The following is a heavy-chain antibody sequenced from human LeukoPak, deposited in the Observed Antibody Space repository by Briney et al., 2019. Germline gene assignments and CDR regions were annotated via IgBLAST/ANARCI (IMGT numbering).Heavy chain of an antibody. D-gene: IGHD3-3*01. Sequence: GASVTVSCKASGYTFTNYYMHWVRQAPGQGLEWMGIINPNGGSTSYAQKFQGRVVMTRDTSTSTVYMELTSLRSEDTAVYFCAREGVLQGGYYRYYFDYWGQGTLVTVSS. CDR2: INPNGGST. CDR3: AREGVLQGGYYRYYFDY. V-gene: IGHV1-46*01. CDR1: GYTFTNYY. J-gene: IGHJ4*02.